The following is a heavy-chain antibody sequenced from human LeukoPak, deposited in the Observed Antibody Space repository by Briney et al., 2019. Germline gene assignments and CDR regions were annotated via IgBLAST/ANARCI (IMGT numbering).Heavy chain of an antibody. V-gene: IGHV5-10-1*01. Sequence: GESLKISCKGSGYSFTSYWISWVRSMSGKGLEWMGKIDPSESYTNYSPSLQGHVTISTDKSINTAYLQWSSLKASDTAMYYCARHTGWAFQIWGQGTMVTVSS. D-gene: IGHD1-14*01. J-gene: IGHJ3*02. CDR2: IDPSESYT. CDR1: GYSFTSYW. CDR3: ARHTGWAFQI.